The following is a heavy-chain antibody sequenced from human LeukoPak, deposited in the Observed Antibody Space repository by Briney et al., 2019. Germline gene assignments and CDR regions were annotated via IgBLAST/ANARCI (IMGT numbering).Heavy chain of an antibody. CDR2: ISSSGSTI. CDR3: ARDGPRAAATLPAFDY. Sequence: GGSLRLSCAASGFTFSDYYMSWIRQAPGKGLEWVSYISSSGSTIYYADSVKGRFTISRDNAKNSLYLQMNSLRAEDTAVYYWARDGPRAAATLPAFDYWGQGTLVTVSS. J-gene: IGHJ4*02. CDR1: GFTFSDYY. V-gene: IGHV3-11*01. D-gene: IGHD6-13*01.